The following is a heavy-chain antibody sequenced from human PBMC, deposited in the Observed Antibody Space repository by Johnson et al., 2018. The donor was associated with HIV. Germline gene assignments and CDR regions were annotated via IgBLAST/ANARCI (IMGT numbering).Heavy chain of an antibody. D-gene: IGHD3-22*01. CDR3: ARGGPYYYDSSGYGAFDI. CDR2: ISYDGNKK. CDR1: GFTFTSYA. J-gene: IGHJ3*02. Sequence: QMLLVESGGGVVQPGRLLRLSCAASGFTFTSYAMHWVRQAPGKGLEWVASISYDGNKKDYADSVKGRFTVSRDNSKKTLYLVLDSLRAEDTALYYCARGGPYYYDSSGYGAFDIWGQGTMVTVSS. V-gene: IGHV3-30*04.